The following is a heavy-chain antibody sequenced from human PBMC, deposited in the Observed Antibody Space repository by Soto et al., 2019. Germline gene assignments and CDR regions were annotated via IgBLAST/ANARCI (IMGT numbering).Heavy chain of an antibody. D-gene: IGHD3-10*01. CDR3: TTDYYFGSGNGDY. CDR2: IISKTDGGTT. J-gene: IGHJ4*02. V-gene: IGHV3-15*01. CDR1: GFTFGDAW. Sequence: EVQLVVSGGGLVKPGGSLRLSCAASGFTFGDAWMTWVRQTPGKGLEWVGRIISKTDGGTTDYAAPVKGRFSISRDDSKNMLYLQMNSLKTGDTGVYYCTTDYYFGSGNGDYWGQGTLVTVSS.